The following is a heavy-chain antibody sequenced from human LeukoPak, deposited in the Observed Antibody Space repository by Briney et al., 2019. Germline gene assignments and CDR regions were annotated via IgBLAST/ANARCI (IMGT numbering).Heavy chain of an antibody. CDR3: TTQYITVPGGY. V-gene: IGHV3-73*01. J-gene: IGHJ4*02. D-gene: IGHD4-17*01. Sequence: GGSLRLSCAASGFTFSVSAIHWVRQASGKGLEWVGRIRSKTNNYATAYAASVKGRFTNSRDDSKNTAYLQIDSLKTEDTAVYYCTTQYITVPGGYWGQGTLVTVSS. CDR1: GFTFSVSA. CDR2: IRSKTNNYAT.